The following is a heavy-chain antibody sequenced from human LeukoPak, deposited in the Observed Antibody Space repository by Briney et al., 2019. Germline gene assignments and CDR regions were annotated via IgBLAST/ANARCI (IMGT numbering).Heavy chain of an antibody. Sequence: SETLSLTCAVYGGSFSGYYWNWIRQPPGEGLEWIGEIHHSGSTNYNPSLKSRVTISVDKSKNQFYLKLSSVTAADTAVYYCARDHYTANWYFDYWGQGTLVTVSS. D-gene: IGHD3-16*02. CDR2: IHHSGST. CDR1: GGSFSGYY. J-gene: IGHJ4*02. CDR3: ARDHYTANWYFDY. V-gene: IGHV4-34*01.